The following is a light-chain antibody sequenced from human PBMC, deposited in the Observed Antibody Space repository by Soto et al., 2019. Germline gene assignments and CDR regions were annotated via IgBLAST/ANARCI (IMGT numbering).Light chain of an antibody. Sequence: DIQMTQSPSSPSASVGDRVTITCRVSQGISSYLAWYQQKPGKVPEVLIYAASTLQSGVPSRFSGSGSGTDFTLTISSLQPEDVATYYCQRYNIAPRTFGQGTKVEIK. CDR3: QRYNIAPRT. CDR1: QGISSY. V-gene: IGKV1-27*01. CDR2: AAS. J-gene: IGKJ1*01.